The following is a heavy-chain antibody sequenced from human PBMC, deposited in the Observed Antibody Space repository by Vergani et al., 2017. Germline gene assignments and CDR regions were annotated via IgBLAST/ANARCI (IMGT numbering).Heavy chain of an antibody. CDR1: GFTFGDYA. J-gene: IGHJ4*02. V-gene: IGHV3-49*03. D-gene: IGHD2/OR15-2a*01. CDR2: IRSMSYGGTT. Sequence: EVQLVESGGGLVQPGRSLRLSCTASGFTFGDYAVSWFRQAPGKGLEWVGFIRSMSYGGTTEYAASVKGRFSISRDDSKNIAYLQMSSLKTEDTAVYYCSRSPWQVFCNGWGDFDYWGQGTLVTVSS. CDR3: SRSPWQVFCNGWGDFDY.